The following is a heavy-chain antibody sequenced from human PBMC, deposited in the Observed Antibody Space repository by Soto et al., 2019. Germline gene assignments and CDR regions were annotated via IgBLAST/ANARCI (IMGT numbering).Heavy chain of an antibody. D-gene: IGHD2-15*01. CDR2: IDGDGSST. CDR3: ARETYPYCSHSDCHHPLDN. Sequence: EVQLVESGGGLVQPGGSLRLSCAASEFTFSAYWMHWVRQAPGKGLLWVSRIDGDGSSTTYADAVKGRCTISRDNAKNTLYLQMNSLRAEDTAVYYCARETYPYCSHSDCHHPLDNWGQGTLVTVSS. V-gene: IGHV3-74*01. J-gene: IGHJ4*02. CDR1: EFTFSAYW.